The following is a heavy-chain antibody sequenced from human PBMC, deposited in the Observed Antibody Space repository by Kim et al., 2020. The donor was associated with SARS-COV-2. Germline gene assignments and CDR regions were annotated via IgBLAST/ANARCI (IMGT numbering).Heavy chain of an antibody. V-gene: IGHV3-9*01. CDR1: GFTFDDYA. CDR3: AKGRPTSRVRGSHWYFDL. CDR2: ISWNSGSI. Sequence: GGSLRLSCAASGFTFDDYAMHWVRQAPGKGLEWVSGISWNSGSIGYADSVKGRFTISRDNAKNSLYLQMNSLRAEDTALYYCAKGRPTSRVRGSHWYFDLWGRGTLVTVSS. D-gene: IGHD3-16*01. J-gene: IGHJ2*01.